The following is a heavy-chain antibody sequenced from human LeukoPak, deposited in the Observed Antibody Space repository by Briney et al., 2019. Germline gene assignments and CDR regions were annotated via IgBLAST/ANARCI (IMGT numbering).Heavy chain of an antibody. CDR3: ARLANWGAFDI. Sequence: GESLQISCKGSGYSFTNYWIGWVRQMPGKGLEWMGIIYPGDSDSRYSPSFQGQVTISADKSISTAYLQWSSLTASDTAMYYCARLANWGAFDIWGQGTMVTVSS. D-gene: IGHD7-27*01. V-gene: IGHV5-51*01. CDR2: IYPGDSDS. J-gene: IGHJ3*02. CDR1: GYSFTNYW.